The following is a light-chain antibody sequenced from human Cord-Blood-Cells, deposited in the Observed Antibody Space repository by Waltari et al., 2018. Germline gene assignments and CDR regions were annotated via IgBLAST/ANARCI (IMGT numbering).Light chain of an antibody. Sequence: DIQMTQSPSTLSASVGDSVTITCRASQSISSWLAWYQQKPGKAPKLLIYKASSLESGVPSRFSGSGSGTEFTLTISSLQPDDFATYYCQQYNSYSRTSGQGTKVEIK. CDR2: KAS. J-gene: IGKJ1*01. CDR1: QSISSW. CDR3: QQYNSYSRT. V-gene: IGKV1-5*03.